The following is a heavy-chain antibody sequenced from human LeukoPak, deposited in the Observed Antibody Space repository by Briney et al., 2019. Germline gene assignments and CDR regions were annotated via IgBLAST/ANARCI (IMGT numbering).Heavy chain of an antibody. V-gene: IGHV4-31*03. D-gene: IGHD2-21*02. CDR3: AVKYCDGDCYSDAFDI. CDR2: IYYSGST. J-gene: IGHJ3*02. CDR1: GGSISSGGYY. Sequence: SQTLSLTCTVSGGSISSGGYYWSWIRQHPGKGLEWIGYIYYSGSTYYNPSLKSRVTISVDTSKNQFSLKLSSVTAADTAVYYCAVKYCDGDCYSDAFDIWGQGTMVTVSS.